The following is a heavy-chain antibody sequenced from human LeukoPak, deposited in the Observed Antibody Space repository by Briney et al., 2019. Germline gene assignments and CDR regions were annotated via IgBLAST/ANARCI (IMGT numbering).Heavy chain of an antibody. D-gene: IGHD6-19*01. V-gene: IGHV3-74*01. CDR1: GFTFSSYW. J-gene: IGHJ6*02. CDR2: INSDGSSI. CDR3: ARDRYTSGWIQIPYGTDV. Sequence: HPGGSLRLSCAASGFTFSSYWMHWVRQAPGKGLVWVSRINSDGSSISYADSVKGRFTISRGNAKNTLYLQMNSLRAKETGVYYCARDRYTSGWIQIPYGTDVWGQGTTVTVSS.